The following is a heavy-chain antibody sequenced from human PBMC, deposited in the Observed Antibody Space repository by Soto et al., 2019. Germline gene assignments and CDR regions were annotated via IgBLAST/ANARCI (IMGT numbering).Heavy chain of an antibody. CDR3: ECDALTDP. Sequence: QVQLAQSGAEVKKPGSSVKVSCKASGGTFSSYTISWVRQAPGQGLEWMGRIIPILGIATYAQKFQGRVTITADKSAITAYLELSRLRSEDTDVYYCECDALTDPWGQGTLVTVSS. CDR1: GGTFSSYT. CDR2: IIPILGIA. V-gene: IGHV1-69*02. J-gene: IGHJ5*02.